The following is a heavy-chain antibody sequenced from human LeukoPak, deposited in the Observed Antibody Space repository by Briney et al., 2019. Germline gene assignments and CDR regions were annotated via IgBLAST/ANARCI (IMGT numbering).Heavy chain of an antibody. Sequence: ASVKVSCKASGYTFTSYDINWVRQATGQGLEWMVWMNTNSGHTGYAQKFQGRVTMTRNTSISTAYMELSSLRSEDTAVYYCARGRSIAARPVWGQGTLVTVSS. CDR3: ARGRSIAARPV. D-gene: IGHD6-6*01. CDR1: GYTFTSYD. V-gene: IGHV1-8*01. CDR2: MNTNSGHT. J-gene: IGHJ4*02.